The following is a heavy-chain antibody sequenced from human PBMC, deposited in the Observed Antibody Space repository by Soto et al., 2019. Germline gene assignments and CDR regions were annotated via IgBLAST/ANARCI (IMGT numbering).Heavy chain of an antibody. D-gene: IGHD3-10*01. V-gene: IGHV4-61*01. CDR2: IYYSGST. J-gene: IGHJ4*02. Sequence: PSETLSLTCTVSGGSVSSGSYYWSWVRQPPGKGLEWIGYIYYSGSTNYNPSLKGRVTISVDTSKNQFSLKLSSVTAADTAVYYCARDDIGEHKFGLWGQGTQVTV. CDR3: ARDDIGEHKFGL. CDR1: GGSVSSGSYY.